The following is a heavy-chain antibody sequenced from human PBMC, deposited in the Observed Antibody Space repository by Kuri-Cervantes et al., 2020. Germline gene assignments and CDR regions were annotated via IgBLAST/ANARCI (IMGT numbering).Heavy chain of an antibody. CDR3: ARELVAATRGTSDY. D-gene: IGHD2-15*01. Sequence: VGSLRLSCAASGFTFSSYAMHWVRQAPGKGLEWVAVISYDGSNKYYADSVKGRFTISRDNAKNSLYLQMNSLRAEDTAVYYCARELVAATRGTSDYWGQGTLVTVSS. CDR1: GFTFSSYA. CDR2: ISYDGSNK. V-gene: IGHV3-30-3*01. J-gene: IGHJ4*02.